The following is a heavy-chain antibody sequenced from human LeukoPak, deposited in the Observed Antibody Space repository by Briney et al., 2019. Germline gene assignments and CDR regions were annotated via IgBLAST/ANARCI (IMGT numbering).Heavy chain of an antibody. J-gene: IGHJ6*03. V-gene: IGHV1-69*13. Sequence: GASVKVSCKASGGTFSSYAISWVRQAPGQGLEWMGGIIPIFGTANYAQKFQGRVTITADESTSTAYMELSSLRSEDTAVYYCARHYDFWSGYPYESYYMDVWGKGTTVTVSS. CDR3: ARHYDFWSGYPYESYYMDV. D-gene: IGHD3-3*01. CDR2: IIPIFGTA. CDR1: GGTFSSYA.